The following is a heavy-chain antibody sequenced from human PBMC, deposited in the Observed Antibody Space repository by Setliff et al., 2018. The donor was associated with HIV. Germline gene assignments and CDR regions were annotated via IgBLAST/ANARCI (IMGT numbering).Heavy chain of an antibody. CDR2: INHSGST. D-gene: IGHD3-10*01. J-gene: IGHJ4*02. CDR3: ASGTYYKVDK. Sequence: PSETLSLTCTVSGDSFNFNYYYWVWIRQPPGKGLEWIGEINHSGSTNYNPSLKSRVTISVDTSKNQFSLKLSSVTAADTAVYYCASGTYYKVDKWGQGTLVTVSS. V-gene: IGHV4-39*07. CDR1: GDSFNFNYYY.